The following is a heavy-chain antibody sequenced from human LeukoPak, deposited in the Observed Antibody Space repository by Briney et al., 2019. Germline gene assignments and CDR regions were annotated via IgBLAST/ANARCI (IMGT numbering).Heavy chain of an antibody. V-gene: IGHV1-69*10. CDR2: IIPILGLS. CDR3: AKKMVPAAYYGLDV. D-gene: IGHD2-2*01. J-gene: IGHJ6*02. CDR1: GGTFSTYA. Sequence: SVKVSCKASGGTFSTYAISWVRQAPGQGLEWMGGIIPILGLSYTAQKFQSRITITADTSTSTAYMEVSSLTSEDTAIYYCAKKMVPAAYYGLDVWGQGTTVTVSS.